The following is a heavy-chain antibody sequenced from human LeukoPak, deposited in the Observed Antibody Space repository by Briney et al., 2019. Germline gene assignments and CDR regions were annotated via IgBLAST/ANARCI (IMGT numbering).Heavy chain of an antibody. CDR3: ARERLEVPAALPSNWFDP. CDR2: INPSGGST. D-gene: IGHD2-2*01. J-gene: IGHJ5*02. V-gene: IGHV1-46*01. Sequence: ASVKVSCKASGYTFTSYYMHWVRQAPGQGLEWMGIINPSGGSTSYAQKFQGRVTMTRDTSTSTVYMELSSLRSEDTAVYYCARERLEVPAALPSNWFDPWGQGTLVTVSP. CDR1: GYTFTSYY.